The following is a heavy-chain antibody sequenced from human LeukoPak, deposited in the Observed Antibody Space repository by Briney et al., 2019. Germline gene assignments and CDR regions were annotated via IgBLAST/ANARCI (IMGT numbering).Heavy chain of an antibody. D-gene: IGHD6-6*01. CDR1: GGSFSGYY. V-gene: IGHV4-34*01. J-gene: IGHJ5*02. CDR3: ARRLIRAARRTNWFDP. Sequence: PSETLSLTCAVYGGSFSGYYWSWIRQPPGKGLEWIGEINHSGSTNYNPSLESRVTISVDTSKNQFSLKLSSVTAADTAVYYCARRLIRAARRTNWFDPWGQGTLVTVSS. CDR2: INHSGST.